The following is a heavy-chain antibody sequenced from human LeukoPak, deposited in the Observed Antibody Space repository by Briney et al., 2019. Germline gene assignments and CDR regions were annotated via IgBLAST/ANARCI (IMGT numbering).Heavy chain of an antibody. V-gene: IGHV4-4*07. D-gene: IGHD3-3*01. CDR1: GDSTSGYF. CDR2: IHATGRT. CDR3: ARVSDFWSAYFDY. J-gene: IGHJ4*02. Sequence: SETLSLTCTVSGDSTSGYFWSWNRQPAGKGLEWLGHIHATGRTDYNPSLKSRVTMSLDTSKDQISLKVTSVTAADTAFYYCARVSDFWSAYFDYWGQGILVTVSS.